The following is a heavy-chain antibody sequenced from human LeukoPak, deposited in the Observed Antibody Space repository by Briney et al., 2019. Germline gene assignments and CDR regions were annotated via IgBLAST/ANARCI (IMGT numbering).Heavy chain of an antibody. V-gene: IGHV3-9*01. Sequence: PGRSLRLSCAASGFTFDDYAMHWVRQAPGKGLEWVSGISWNSGSIGYADSVKGRFTISRDNAKNSLYLQMNSLRAEDTALYYCAKDTGDSGYDSLLDYWGQGTLVTVSS. D-gene: IGHD5-12*01. CDR2: ISWNSGSI. CDR3: AKDTGDSGYDSLLDY. CDR1: GFTFDDYA. J-gene: IGHJ4*02.